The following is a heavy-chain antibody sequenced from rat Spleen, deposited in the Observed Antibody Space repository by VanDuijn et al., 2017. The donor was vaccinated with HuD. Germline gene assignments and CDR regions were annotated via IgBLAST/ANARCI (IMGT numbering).Heavy chain of an antibody. CDR3: ARPTTGISFNY. Sequence: EVQLVESGGGLVQPGRSLKLSCAASGFILSNYGMAWVRQAPKKGLEWVAAIIYDGTNTYYRDSVKGRFTTSRDNAKKTLYLQMDSLRYEDTAFYCCARPTTGISFNYWGQGVMVTVSS. CDR1: GFILSNYG. J-gene: IGHJ2*01. V-gene: IGHV5-17*01. D-gene: IGHD1-9*01. CDR2: IIYDGTNT.